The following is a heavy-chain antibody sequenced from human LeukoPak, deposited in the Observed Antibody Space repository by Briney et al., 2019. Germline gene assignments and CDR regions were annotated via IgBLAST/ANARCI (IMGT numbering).Heavy chain of an antibody. D-gene: IGHD2-21*02. CDR3: ATSRLVVTDIPGYFDY. J-gene: IGHJ4*02. V-gene: IGHV1-24*01. Sequence: ASVKVSCKVSGYTLTELSMHWVRQAPGKGLEWMGGFDPEDGETIYAQKFQGGVTMTEDTSTDTAYMELSSLRSEDTAVYYCATSRLVVTDIPGYFDYWGQGTLVTVSS. CDR2: FDPEDGET. CDR1: GYTLTELS.